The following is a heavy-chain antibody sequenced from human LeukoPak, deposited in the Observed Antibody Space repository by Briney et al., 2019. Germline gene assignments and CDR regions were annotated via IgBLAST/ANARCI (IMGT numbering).Heavy chain of an antibody. CDR2: ISSSSSTI. CDR1: GFIFSSYS. V-gene: IGHV3-48*01. Sequence: TGGSLRLSCAATGFIFSSYSMNWVRQAPGKGLEWVSYISSSSSTIYYADSVKGRFTISRDNAKNSLYLQMNSLRAEDTAVYYCARERQLVYDYWGQETLVTVSS. CDR3: ARERQLVYDY. D-gene: IGHD1-1*01. J-gene: IGHJ4*02.